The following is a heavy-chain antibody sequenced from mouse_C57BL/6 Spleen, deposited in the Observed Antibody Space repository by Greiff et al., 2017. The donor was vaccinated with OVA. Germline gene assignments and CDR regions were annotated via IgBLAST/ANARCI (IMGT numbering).Heavy chain of an antibody. V-gene: IGHV5S21*01. J-gene: IGHJ4*01. D-gene: IGHD2-13*01. CDR1: GFTFSSYA. CDR2: ISSGGDYI. CDR3: ARDIGDPYVMDY. Sequence: EVMLVESGEGLVKPGGSLKLSCAASGFTFSSYAMSWVRQTPEKRLEWVAYISSGGDYIYYADTVKGRFTISRDNARNTLYLQMSSLKSEDTAMYYCARDIGDPYVMDYWGEGTSVTVSS.